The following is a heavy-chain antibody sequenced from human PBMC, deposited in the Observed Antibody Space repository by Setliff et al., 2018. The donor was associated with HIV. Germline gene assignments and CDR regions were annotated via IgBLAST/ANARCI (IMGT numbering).Heavy chain of an antibody. V-gene: IGHV3-11*04. CDR1: GFTFSDYY. J-gene: IGHJ4*02. CDR2: ISVSGTDI. D-gene: IGHD2-21*01. CDR3: ATDPRRLSY. Sequence: GGSLRLSCAGSGSGGSGFTFSDYYMSWIRQAPGKGLELLSYISVSGTDIKYADSVKGRFTISRDNAKNSLYSQMNSLRAEDTAVYYCATDPRRLSYWGQGTLVTVSS.